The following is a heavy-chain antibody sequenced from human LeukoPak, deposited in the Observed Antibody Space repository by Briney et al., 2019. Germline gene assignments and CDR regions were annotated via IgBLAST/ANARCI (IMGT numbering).Heavy chain of an antibody. D-gene: IGHD6-19*01. J-gene: IGHJ4*02. CDR1: GGSISSSSYY. V-gene: IGHV4-39*07. Sequence: SETLSLTCTVSGGSISSSSYYWGWIRQPPGKGLEWIGSIYYSGSTYYNPSLKSRVTISVDTSKNQFSLKLSSVTAADTAVYYCARTVAGTHCFDYWGQGTLVTVSS. CDR2: IYYSGST. CDR3: ARTVAGTHCFDY.